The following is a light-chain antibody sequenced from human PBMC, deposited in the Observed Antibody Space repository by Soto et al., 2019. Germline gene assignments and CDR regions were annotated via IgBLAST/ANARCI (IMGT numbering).Light chain of an antibody. CDR3: QQRSNWPPT. CDR2: DAS. J-gene: IGKJ3*01. V-gene: IGKV3-11*01. CDR1: ESVSSY. Sequence: EIVLTQSPATLSLSPGERATLSCRASESVSSYLAWYQQKPGQAPRLLISDASNRATGIPARFSGSGSGTDFTLTISSLEPEDFGVYYCQQRSNWPPTFGPGTKVDIK.